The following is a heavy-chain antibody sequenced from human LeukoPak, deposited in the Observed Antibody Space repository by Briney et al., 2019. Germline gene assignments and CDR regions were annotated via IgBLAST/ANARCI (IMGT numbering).Heavy chain of an antibody. CDR1: GFTFSSYD. CDR3: ARVEARYSSSWPLGMDV. D-gene: IGHD6-13*01. V-gene: IGHV3-13*01. CDR2: IGTAGDT. J-gene: IGHJ6*02. Sequence: GGSLRLSCAASGFTFSSYDMHWVRQATGKGLEWVSAIGTAGDTYYPGSVKGRFTISRENAKNSLYLQMNSLRAGDTAVYYCARVEARYSSSWPLGMDVWGQGTTVAVSS.